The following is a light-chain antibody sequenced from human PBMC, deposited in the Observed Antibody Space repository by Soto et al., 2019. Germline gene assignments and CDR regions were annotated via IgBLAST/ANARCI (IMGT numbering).Light chain of an antibody. J-gene: IGKJ1*01. V-gene: IGKV3-20*01. Sequence: EIVLTQSPGTLSVSPGERATLSCRASQSVSSNLAWYQQKPGQAPRLLIYGASTRATGIPARFSGSGSGTDFTLTISSLEFGDSAVYYCQQYGSSPTWTFGQGTKVDIK. CDR1: QSVSSN. CDR2: GAS. CDR3: QQYGSSPTWT.